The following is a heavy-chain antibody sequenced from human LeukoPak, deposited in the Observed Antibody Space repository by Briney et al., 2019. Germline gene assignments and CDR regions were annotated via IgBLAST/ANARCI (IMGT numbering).Heavy chain of an antibody. V-gene: IGHV3-66*02. J-gene: IGHJ4*02. CDR3: ARDRSYDSSGYPFDF. CDR1: GLTVSDNY. CDR2: IYAGGST. Sequence: GGSLRLSCAASGLTVSDNYMTWVRQAPGKGLEWVSVIYAGGSTFYADSVKGRFTISRDNSKNTVYLQMNSLRAEDTAVYYCARDRSYDSSGYPFDFWGQGTLVAVSS. D-gene: IGHD3-22*01.